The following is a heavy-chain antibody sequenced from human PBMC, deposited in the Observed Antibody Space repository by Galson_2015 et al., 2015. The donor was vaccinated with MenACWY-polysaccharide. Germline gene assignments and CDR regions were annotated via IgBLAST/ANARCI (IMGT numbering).Heavy chain of an antibody. CDR1: GGSVGFFS. CDR3: AGLQGEAPAQTGAFDI. CDR2: IIHGLDRP. Sequence: SVKVCGKAFGGSVGFFSFNWVRQAPGQGLEWTGRIIHGLDRPNYAQTFRGRATITADGSTGTAHMELSGLQSEDTAVYYCAGLQGEAPAQTGAFDIWGQGAVVIVSS. D-gene: IGHD3-10*01. J-gene: IGHJ3*02. V-gene: IGHV1-69*11.